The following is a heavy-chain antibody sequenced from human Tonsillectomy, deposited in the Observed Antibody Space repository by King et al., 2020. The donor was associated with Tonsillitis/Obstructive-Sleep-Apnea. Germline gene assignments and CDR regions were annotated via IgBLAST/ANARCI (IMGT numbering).Heavy chain of an antibody. CDR3: ARVRGRDAYPYYMAV. Sequence: VTLKESGPVLVKPTETLTLTCTVSGFSLSNARMGVSWIRQPPGKALECLAHIFSRDEKSYSTSLKSRLTVSKDTSKSQVVLTMTDLDPVDTATYFCARVRGRDAYPYYMAVWGKGTTVTVAS. CDR1: GFSLSNARMG. D-gene: IGHD5-24*01. CDR2: IFSRDEK. J-gene: IGHJ6*03. V-gene: IGHV2-26*01.